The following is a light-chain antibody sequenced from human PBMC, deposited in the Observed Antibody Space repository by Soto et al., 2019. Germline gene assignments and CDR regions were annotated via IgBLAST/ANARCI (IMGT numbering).Light chain of an antibody. CDR3: QQYNNWS. J-gene: IGKJ5*01. CDR2: AAS. Sequence: EIVMTQSPATLSVSPWGRATLSCRASQSVGSNLAWYQQKPGQAPRLLIYAASTRATGVPARFSGSGSGTEFTLTISSLQSEDFAVYYCQQYNNWSFGQGTRLEI. V-gene: IGKV3-15*01. CDR1: QSVGSN.